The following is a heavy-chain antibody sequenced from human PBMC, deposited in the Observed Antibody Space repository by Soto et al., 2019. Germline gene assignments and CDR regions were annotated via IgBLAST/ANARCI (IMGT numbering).Heavy chain of an antibody. J-gene: IGHJ4*02. CDR2: ISYDGSNT. D-gene: IGHD3-3*01. CDR1: GFTFNSYA. Sequence: QVQLVESGGGVVQPGRSLRLSCAASGFTFNSYALHWVRQAPGKGLEWVAIISYDGSNTYYADSVKGRFTISRDNSKNTLYLQMNSLRAEDTAVYYCARDRAWRFLEWSFDYWGQGTLATVSS. V-gene: IGHV3-30-3*01. CDR3: ARDRAWRFLEWSFDY.